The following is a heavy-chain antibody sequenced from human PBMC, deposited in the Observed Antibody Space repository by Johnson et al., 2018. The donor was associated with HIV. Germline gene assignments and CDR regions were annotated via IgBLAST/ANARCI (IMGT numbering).Heavy chain of an antibody. J-gene: IGHJ3*02. D-gene: IGHD6-6*01. V-gene: IGHV3-11*04. CDR3: AKQQLVPDDAFDI. Sequence: QVQLVESGGGLVKPGGSLRLSCAASGFTFSDFYMSWIRQAPGRGLEWISYISTTGTTIYYAESVKGRFTISRDNAKNTLYLQMNSLRAEDTAVYYCAKQQLVPDDAFDIWGQGTMVNVSS. CDR1: GFTFSDFY. CDR2: ISTTGTTI.